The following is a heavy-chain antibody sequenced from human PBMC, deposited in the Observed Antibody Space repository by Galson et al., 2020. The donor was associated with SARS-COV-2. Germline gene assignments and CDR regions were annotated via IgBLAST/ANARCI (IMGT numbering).Heavy chain of an antibody. V-gene: IGHV4-38-2*02. CDR2: IYHSGST. J-gene: IGHJ4*02. Sequence: SETLSLTCTASGYSISSGYFRGWLRQPPGTVPEWMGIIYHSGSTYYNPSLKSRVTISVDTSKNQFSLKLSSVTAADTAVYYCATYSVVVVAPTPLRADYWGQGTLVTVSS. CDR1: GYSISSGYF. D-gene: IGHD2-15*01. CDR3: ATYSVVVVAPTPLRADY.